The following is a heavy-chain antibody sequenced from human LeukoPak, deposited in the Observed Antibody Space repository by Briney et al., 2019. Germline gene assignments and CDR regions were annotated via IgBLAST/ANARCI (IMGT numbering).Heavy chain of an antibody. CDR3: ARDRANNWSQDWFDP. CDR2: MHTSGAT. D-gene: IGHD1-1*01. CDR1: GGSISSYY. J-gene: IGHJ5*02. V-gene: IGHV4-4*07. Sequence: SETLSLTCTVSGGSISSYYWSWIRQPAGKGLEWIGRMHTSGATDYNPSLKSRVTMSLDTSKSQFSLKLSSVTAADTAVYYCARDRANNWSQDWFDPWGQGTLVTVSS.